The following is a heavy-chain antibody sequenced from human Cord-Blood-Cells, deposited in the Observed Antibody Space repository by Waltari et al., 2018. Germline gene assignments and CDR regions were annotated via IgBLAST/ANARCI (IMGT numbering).Heavy chain of an antibody. CDR3: AKENQAFDI. CDR1: GFTFSSYG. Sequence: QVQLVESGGGAVQPGGSLRLSCAASGFTFSSYGLHWVRQAPGKGLEWVAFIRYDGSNKYYADSVKGRFTISRDNSKNTLYLQMNSLRAEDTAVYYCAKENQAFDIWGQGTMVTVSS. CDR2: IRYDGSNK. D-gene: IGHD2-2*01. V-gene: IGHV3-30*02. J-gene: IGHJ3*02.